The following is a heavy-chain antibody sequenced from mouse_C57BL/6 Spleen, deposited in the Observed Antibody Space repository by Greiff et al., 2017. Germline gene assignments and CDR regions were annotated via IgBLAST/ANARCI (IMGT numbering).Heavy chain of an antibody. CDR2: IYPRSGNT. V-gene: IGHV1-81*01. CDR1: GYTFTSYG. CDR3: AIERYDGGGGYAMDY. J-gene: IGHJ4*01. D-gene: IGHD2-12*01. Sequence: QVHVKQSGAELARPGASVKLSCKASGYTFTSYGISWVKQRTGQGLEWIGEIYPRSGNTYYNEKFKGQATLTADKSSSTAYMELRSLTSEDSAVYFCAIERYDGGGGYAMDYWGQGASVTVSS.